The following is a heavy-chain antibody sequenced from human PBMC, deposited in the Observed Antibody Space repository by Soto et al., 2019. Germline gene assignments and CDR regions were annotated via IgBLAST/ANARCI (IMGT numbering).Heavy chain of an antibody. V-gene: IGHV1-18*01. J-gene: IGHJ3*02. D-gene: IGHD2-2*01. Sequence: ASVKVSCKASGGTFSSYAISWVRQAPGQGLEWMGWIIAYNGNTNYAQKLQGRVTMTTDTSTSTAYMELRSLRSDDTAVYYCARGDVVVPAESAFDIWGQGTMVTVSS. CDR3: ARGDVVVPAESAFDI. CDR1: GGTFSSYA. CDR2: IIAYNGNT.